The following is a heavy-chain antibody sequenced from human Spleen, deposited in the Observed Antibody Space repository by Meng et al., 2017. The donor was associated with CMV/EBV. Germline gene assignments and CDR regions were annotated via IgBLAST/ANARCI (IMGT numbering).Heavy chain of an antibody. D-gene: IGHD6-25*01. CDR3: AREVGGLYYFDF. CDR2: INPNSGGT. CDR1: GYTFIGYY. V-gene: IGHV1-2*02. Sequence: ASVKVSCKASGYTFIGYYIHWVRQAPGQGLEWMGWINPNSGGTIYAQKFQDRVTMTSDTSTSTVYVEVNSLRFEDTAIYYCAREVGGLYYFDFWGQGTLVTVSS. J-gene: IGHJ4*02.